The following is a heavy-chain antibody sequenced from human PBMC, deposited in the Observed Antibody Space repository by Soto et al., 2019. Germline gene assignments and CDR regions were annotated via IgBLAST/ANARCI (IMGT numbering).Heavy chain of an antibody. J-gene: IGHJ4*02. D-gene: IGHD3-3*01. CDR1: GGSFSGYY. Sequence: SETLSLTCAVYGGSFSGYYWSWIRQPPGKGLEWIGEINHSGSTNYNPSLKSRVTISVDTSKNQFSLKLSSVTAADTAVYYCAIRYDFWSGYYLEYFAYWGQGTLVTGSS. CDR3: AIRYDFWSGYYLEYFAY. CDR2: INHSGST. V-gene: IGHV4-34*01.